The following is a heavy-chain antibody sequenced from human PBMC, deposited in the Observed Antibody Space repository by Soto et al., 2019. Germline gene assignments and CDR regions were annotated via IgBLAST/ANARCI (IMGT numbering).Heavy chain of an antibody. D-gene: IGHD3-10*01. Sequence: PGESLKISCAASDFDFSIYGIHWVLQAPGKGLEWVAASSYDGRETFYADSAKGRFTVSKEMSKNTAFLQMNALRHEDTAVYFCARDSGWPILNFDNWGQGTPVTVSS. J-gene: IGHJ4*02. CDR3: ARDSGWPILNFDN. CDR2: SSYDGRET. CDR1: DFDFSIYG. V-gene: IGHV3-30*03.